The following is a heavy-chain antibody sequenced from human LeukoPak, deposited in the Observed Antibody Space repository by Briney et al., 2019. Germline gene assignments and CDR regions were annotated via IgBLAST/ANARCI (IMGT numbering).Heavy chain of an antibody. Sequence: SQTLSLTCAVSGGSISSGGYSWSWIRQPPGKGLEWIGYIYHSGSTYYNPSLKSRVTISVDRSKNQFSLKLSSVTAADTAVYYCARTLPLSRGVIVDSWGQGALVTVSS. CDR2: IYHSGST. V-gene: IGHV4-30-2*01. J-gene: IGHJ4*02. CDR3: ARTLPLSRGVIVDS. D-gene: IGHD3-10*01. CDR1: GGSISSGGYS.